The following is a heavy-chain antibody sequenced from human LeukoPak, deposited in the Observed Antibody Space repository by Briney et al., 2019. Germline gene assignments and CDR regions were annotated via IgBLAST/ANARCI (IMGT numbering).Heavy chain of an antibody. Sequence: GGSLRLSCAASGFTFSSYGMHWVRQAPGKGLEWVAFIRYDGSNKYYADSVKGRFTISRDNSKNTLYLQMNSLRAEDTAVYYCAKELGSYCSSTSCYESAFDIWGQGTMVTVSS. CDR2: IRYDGSNK. D-gene: IGHD2-2*01. CDR3: AKELGSYCSSTSCYESAFDI. CDR1: GFTFSSYG. J-gene: IGHJ3*02. V-gene: IGHV3-30*02.